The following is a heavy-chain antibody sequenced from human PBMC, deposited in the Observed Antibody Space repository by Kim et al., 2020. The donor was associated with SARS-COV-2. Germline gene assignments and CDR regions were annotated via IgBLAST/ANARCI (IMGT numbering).Heavy chain of an antibody. J-gene: IGHJ4*02. Sequence: SETLSLTCTVSGGSISSSSYYWGWIRQPPGKGLEWIGSIYYSGSTYYNPSLKSRVTISVDTSKNQFSLKLSSVTAADTAVYYCARHQPTLLAHIVVVPAATPEPADYWGQGTLVTVSS. D-gene: IGHD2-2*01. CDR3: ARHQPTLLAHIVVVPAATPEPADY. CDR1: GGSISSSSYY. CDR2: IYYSGST. V-gene: IGHV4-39*01.